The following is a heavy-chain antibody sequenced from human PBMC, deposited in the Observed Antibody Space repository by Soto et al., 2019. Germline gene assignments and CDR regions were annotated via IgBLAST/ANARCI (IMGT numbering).Heavy chain of an antibody. Sequence: EVQLVESGGGLVQPGGSLKLSCAASGFTFSGSAMHWVRQASGKGLEWVGRIRSKANSYATAYAASVKGRFTISRDDSKNTAYLQMNSLKTEDTAVYYCTRSPKDFDWLLLWDYWGQGTLVTVSS. CDR3: TRSPKDFDWLLLWDY. D-gene: IGHD3-9*01. J-gene: IGHJ4*02. CDR2: IRSKANSYAT. V-gene: IGHV3-73*02. CDR1: GFTFSGSA.